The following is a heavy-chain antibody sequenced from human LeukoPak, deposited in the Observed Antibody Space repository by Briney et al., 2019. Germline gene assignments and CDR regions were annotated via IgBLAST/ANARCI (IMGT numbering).Heavy chain of an antibody. CDR2: ISYDGSNK. CDR3: ATPMKTEYCSSTSCYEGLDY. D-gene: IGHD2-2*01. Sequence: GGSLRLSCAASGFTFSSYGMHWVRQAPGKGLEWVAVISYDGSNKYYADSVKGRFTISRDNSKNTLYLQMNSLRAEDTAVYYCATPMKTEYCSSTSCYEGLDYWGQGTLVTVSS. J-gene: IGHJ4*02. CDR1: GFTFSSYG. V-gene: IGHV3-30*19.